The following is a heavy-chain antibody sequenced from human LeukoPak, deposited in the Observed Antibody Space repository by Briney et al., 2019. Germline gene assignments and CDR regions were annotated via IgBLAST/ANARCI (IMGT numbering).Heavy chain of an antibody. CDR1: GFTFSSYE. CDR3: ARAGYGDPHFDF. CDR2: IWYDGSNK. D-gene: IGHD4-17*01. J-gene: IGHJ4*02. V-gene: IGHV3-33*08. Sequence: GGSLRLSCSASGFTFSSYETNWVRQAPGQGLEWVAAIWYDGSNKYYGDSVKGRFTISRDNSKNTLYLQMNSLRAEDTAAYYCARAGYGDPHFDFWGQGTLVTVSS.